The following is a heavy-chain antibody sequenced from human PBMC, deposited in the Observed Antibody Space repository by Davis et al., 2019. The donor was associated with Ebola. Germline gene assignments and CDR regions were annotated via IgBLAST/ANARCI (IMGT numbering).Heavy chain of an antibody. CDR3: TREGGRYYDSSGYVFDI. V-gene: IGHV1-46*01. CDR1: GYRFTSYY. CDR2: INPITGGT. Sequence: ASVKVSCKASGYRFTSYYMHWVRQAPGQGLEWMGIINPITGGTSYAQNFQVRVNLTRYTSTSTDNMELSSLRYEDTAVYFCTREGGRYYDSSGYVFDIWSQGTMVKVSS. J-gene: IGHJ3*02. D-gene: IGHD3-22*01.